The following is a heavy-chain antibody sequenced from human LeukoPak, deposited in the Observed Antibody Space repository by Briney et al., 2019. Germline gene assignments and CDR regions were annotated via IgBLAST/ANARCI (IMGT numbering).Heavy chain of an antibody. D-gene: IGHD2-15*01. CDR3: ARDGYCSGGSCYEFYYYYGMDV. CDR1: GGTFSSYA. CDR2: IIPIFGTA. Sequence: SVKVSCKASGGTFSSYAISWVRQAPGQGLEWMGGIIPIFGTANYAQKFQGRVTITADESTSTAYMELSSLRSEDTAVYYCARDGYCSGGSCYEFYYYYGMDVWGQGTTVTVSS. J-gene: IGHJ6*02. V-gene: IGHV1-69*13.